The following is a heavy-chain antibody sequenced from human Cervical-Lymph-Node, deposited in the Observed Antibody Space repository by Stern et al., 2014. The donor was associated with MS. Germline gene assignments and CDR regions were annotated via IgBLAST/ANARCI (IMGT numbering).Heavy chain of an antibody. J-gene: IGHJ4*02. CDR2: IFPRDSNT. Sequence: EVQLVESGAEVNKPGESLKISCKGSGYTFTSFWIGWVRQVPGRGLEWVGTIFPRDSNTIYSPTFQGLFTMAVDKSTTTAYLQWRSLQASDTAIYYCARTGIQLWSFDQWGQGTLVTVSS. V-gene: IGHV5-51*01. CDR3: ARTGIQLWSFDQ. D-gene: IGHD5-18*01. CDR1: GYTFTSFW.